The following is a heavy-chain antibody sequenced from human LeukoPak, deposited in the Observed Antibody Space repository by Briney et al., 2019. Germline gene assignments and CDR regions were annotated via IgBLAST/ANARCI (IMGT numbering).Heavy chain of an antibody. V-gene: IGHV3-9*01. J-gene: IGHJ3*02. CDR3: ASLEGDLPFDALDI. D-gene: IGHD1-1*01. Sequence: GGSLRLSCAASGFTFDDYAMHWVRQAPGKGLEWVSGISWNSGSIGYADSVKGRFTISRDNAKNSLYLQMNSLRAEDTALYYCASLEGDLPFDALDIWGQGTMVTVSS. CDR2: ISWNSGSI. CDR1: GFTFDDYA.